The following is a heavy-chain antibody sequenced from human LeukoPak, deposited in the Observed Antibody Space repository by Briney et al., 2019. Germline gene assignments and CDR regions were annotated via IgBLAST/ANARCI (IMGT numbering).Heavy chain of an antibody. Sequence: PPETLSLTCAVYGGSFSGYYWSRVRQPPGKGLEWIGEINHSGSTNYNPSLKSRVTISVDTSKNQFSLKLTSVTAADSAVYYCASLSGSYYYYYMDVWGKGTTVTVSS. CDR3: ASLSGSYYYYYMDV. D-gene: IGHD3-16*02. CDR2: INHSGST. V-gene: IGHV4-34*01. J-gene: IGHJ6*03. CDR1: GGSFSGYY.